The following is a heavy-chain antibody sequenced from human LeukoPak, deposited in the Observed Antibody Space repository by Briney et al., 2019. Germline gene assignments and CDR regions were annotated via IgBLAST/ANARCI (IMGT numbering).Heavy chain of an antibody. J-gene: IGHJ4*02. V-gene: IGHV3-33*06. D-gene: IGHD3/OR15-3a*01. CDR1: GFTFSHYG. CDR2: IWSDGTEK. CDR3: AKDAQRGFDFSNSLES. Sequence: LSGGSLRLSCATSGFTFSHYGMHWARQAPGKGLEWVAVIWSDGTEKYYGDSVKGRFTISRDNSKKTVYLQMNSLRVEDTAVYYCAKDAQRGFDFSNSLESWGQGTLVTVSS.